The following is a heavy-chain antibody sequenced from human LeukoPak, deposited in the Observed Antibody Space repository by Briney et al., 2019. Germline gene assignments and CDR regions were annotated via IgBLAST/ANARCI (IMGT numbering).Heavy chain of an antibody. CDR3: ARVYSNYDYYYYMDV. J-gene: IGHJ6*03. D-gene: IGHD4-11*01. CDR2: IKQDGSEK. Sequence: GGSLRLSCVASGFTFSSYWMSWVRQAPGKGLEWVANIKQDGSEKYYVDSVKGRFTISRDNAKNSLYLQMNSLRAEDTAVYYCARVYSNYDYYYYMDVWGKGTTVTVSS. V-gene: IGHV3-7*01. CDR1: GFTFSSYW.